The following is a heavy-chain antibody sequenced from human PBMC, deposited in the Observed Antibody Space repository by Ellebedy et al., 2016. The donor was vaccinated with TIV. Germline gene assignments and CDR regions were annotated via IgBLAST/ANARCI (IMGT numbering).Heavy chain of an antibody. D-gene: IGHD3-3*01. V-gene: IGHV3-30*18. Sequence: GESLKISXAASGFPFSTFGIHWVRQAPGKGLEWVAVISYDGTNEYYADSVKGRFTISRDNSKNTLYLQMTSLRAEDTAVYYCAKDGSTYYDFWSGYYYFDYWGQGTLVTVSS. CDR1: GFPFSTFG. CDR2: ISYDGTNE. CDR3: AKDGSTYYDFWSGYYYFDY. J-gene: IGHJ4*02.